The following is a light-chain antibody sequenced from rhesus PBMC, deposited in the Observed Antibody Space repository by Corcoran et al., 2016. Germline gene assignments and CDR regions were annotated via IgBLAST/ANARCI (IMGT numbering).Light chain of an antibody. V-gene: IGLV2S7*01. CDR1: SSDVGGYNY. CDR3: CSYTTSSTFI. J-gene: IGLJ1*01. CDR2: GVS. Sequence: QAAPTQPPSVSGSPGQSVTISCTGTSSDVGGYNYVSWYQQHPGKAPKLMLYGVSKRLSGVSDRFSGSKSGNTASLPISGLQAEGEADYYCCSYTTSSTFIFGAGTRLTVL.